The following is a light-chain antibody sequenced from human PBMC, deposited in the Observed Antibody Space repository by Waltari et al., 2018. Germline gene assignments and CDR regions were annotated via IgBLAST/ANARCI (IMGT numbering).Light chain of an antibody. CDR3: QSYDSSLSDWV. J-gene: IGLJ2*01. CDR1: SHNIRGGYD. CDR2: ANS. Sequence: QSVLTQPPSVSGAPGQRVTIPCTGRSHNIRGGYDVPWYQQLPGTVPKLLIYANSNRPSGVPDRFSGSKSGTSASLAITGLQAEDEADYYCQSYDSSLSDWVFGGGTKLTVL. V-gene: IGLV1-40*01.